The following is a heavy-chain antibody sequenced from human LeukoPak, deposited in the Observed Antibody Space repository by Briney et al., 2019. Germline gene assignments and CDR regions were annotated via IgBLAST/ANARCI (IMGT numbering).Heavy chain of an antibody. CDR2: VYYSGST. CDR3: AGSTTVTTYAFDI. V-gene: IGHV4-61*05. D-gene: IGHD4-11*01. J-gene: IGHJ3*02. CDR1: GGSISSSSYY. Sequence: PSETLSPTCTVSGGSISSSSYYWGWIRQPPGKGLEWIGCVYYSGSTSYNPSLKSRVTISVDTSKNQFSLKLSSVTAADTAVYYCAGSTTVTTYAFDIWGQGTMVTVSS.